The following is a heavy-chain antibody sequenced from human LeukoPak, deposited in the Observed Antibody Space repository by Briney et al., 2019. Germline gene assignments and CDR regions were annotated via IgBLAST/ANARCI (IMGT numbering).Heavy chain of an antibody. Sequence: GGSLRLSCADSGYTSSRYWMSWVRQAPGKGLEWVAHINQDGSDKYYVDSVKGRFTISRDNAKNSLYLEMNSLRGDDTAVYYCVRVTRGAPTSNWGQGTLVTVSS. CDR1: GYTSSRYW. J-gene: IGHJ4*02. D-gene: IGHD3-10*01. V-gene: IGHV3-7*05. CDR2: INQDGSDK. CDR3: VRVTRGAPTSN.